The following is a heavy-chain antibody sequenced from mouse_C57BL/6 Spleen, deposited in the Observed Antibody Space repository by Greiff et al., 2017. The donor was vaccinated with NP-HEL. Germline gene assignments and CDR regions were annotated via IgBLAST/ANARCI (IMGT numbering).Heavy chain of an antibody. V-gene: IGHV1-9*01. CDR1: GYTFTGYW. CDR2: ILPGSGSP. Sequence: QVQLQQSGAELMKPGASVKLSCKATGYTFTGYWIEWVKQRPGHGLEWIGEILPGSGSPNSNEKFKGKATLTADTSSNTAYMQLSSLTTEDSAIYYCAAIYYGNPYAMDYWGQGTSVTVSS. CDR3: AAIYYGNPYAMDY. D-gene: IGHD2-1*01. J-gene: IGHJ4*01.